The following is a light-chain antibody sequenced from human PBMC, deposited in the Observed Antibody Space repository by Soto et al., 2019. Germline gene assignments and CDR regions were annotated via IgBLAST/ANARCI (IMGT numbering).Light chain of an antibody. Sequence: EIVLTQSPGTLSLTPGERATLSCRASQSVSSTYLAWYQQKPGQAPRLLIYGASSRATGIPDRFSGSGSGTDFTLTISRLEPADCAVYYCQQYGSSPPTTFGQGTKV. V-gene: IGKV3-20*01. J-gene: IGKJ1*01. CDR2: GAS. CDR3: QQYGSSPPTT. CDR1: QSVSSTY.